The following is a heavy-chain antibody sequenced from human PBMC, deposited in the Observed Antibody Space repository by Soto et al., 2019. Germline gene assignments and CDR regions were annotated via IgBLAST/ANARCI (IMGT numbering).Heavy chain of an antibody. D-gene: IGHD3-3*01. CDR2: IIPILGIA. Sequence: SVKVSCKASGGTFSSYTISWVRQAPGQGLEWMGRIIPILGIANYAQKFQGRVTITADKSTSTAYMELSSLRSEDTAVYYCARDLRFLEWLFGGYYYYYYMDGSGKGTTVTVAS. CDR1: GGTFSSYT. J-gene: IGHJ6*03. CDR3: ARDLRFLEWLFGGYYYYYYMDG. V-gene: IGHV1-69*04.